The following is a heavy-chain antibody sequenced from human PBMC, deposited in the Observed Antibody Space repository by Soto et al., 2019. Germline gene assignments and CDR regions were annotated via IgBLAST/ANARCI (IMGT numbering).Heavy chain of an antibody. Sequence: SETLSLTCTVSGGSISSSSYYWGWIRQPPGKGLEWIGSIYYSGSTYYNPSLKSRVTISVDTSKNQFSLKLSSVTAAGTAVYYCARQLGGYYYDSSGYLSLLFDPWGQGTLVTVSS. V-gene: IGHV4-39*01. D-gene: IGHD3-22*01. CDR1: GGSISSSSYY. CDR3: ARQLGGYYYDSSGYLSLLFDP. CDR2: IYYSGST. J-gene: IGHJ5*02.